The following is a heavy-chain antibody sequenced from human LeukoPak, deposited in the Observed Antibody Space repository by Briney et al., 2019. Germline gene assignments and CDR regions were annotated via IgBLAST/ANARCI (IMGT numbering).Heavy chain of an antibody. CDR2: ISGSGGST. CDR1: GLTFSSQA. V-gene: IGHV3-23*01. J-gene: IGHJ4*02. CDR3: AKDAAGWLDY. Sequence: PGGSLRLSCAASGLTFSSQAINWVRQAPGKGLEWVSGISGSGGSTYYADSVKGRFTISRDNSKNTLYLQMNSLRAEDTAVYYCAKDAAGWLDYWGQGTLATVSS. D-gene: IGHD6-19*01.